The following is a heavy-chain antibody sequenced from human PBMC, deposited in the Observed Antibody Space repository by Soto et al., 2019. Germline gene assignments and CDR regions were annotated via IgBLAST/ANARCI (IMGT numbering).Heavy chain of an antibody. CDR2: INPNSGGT. Sequence: SVKVSCKASGYTFTGYYMHWVRQAPGQGLEWMGWINPNSGGTNYAQKIQGRVTMTRDTTISTAYMELSRLRSDDTAVYAGESDCCTWGIQQWEKSFGLDDWGQGTTVTVSS. J-gene: IGHJ6*02. CDR1: GYTFTGYY. V-gene: IGHV1-2*02. CDR3: ESDCCTWGIQQWEKSFGLDD. D-gene: IGHD5-18*01.